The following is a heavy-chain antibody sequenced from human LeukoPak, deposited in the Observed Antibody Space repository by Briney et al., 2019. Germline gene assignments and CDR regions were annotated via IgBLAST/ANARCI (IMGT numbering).Heavy chain of an antibody. Sequence: GGSLRLSCATSGFTFNSYAMSWVRQAPGKGLEWVSGLSGSGGDTDYADSVKGRFTISRDNSRNTLYLQMNSLRCEDTAVYYRAKDAMATVTYFDYWGQGSLVTVSS. V-gene: IGHV3-23*01. J-gene: IGHJ4*02. CDR3: AKDAMATVTYFDY. D-gene: IGHD4-17*01. CDR1: GFTFNSYA. CDR2: LSGSGGDT.